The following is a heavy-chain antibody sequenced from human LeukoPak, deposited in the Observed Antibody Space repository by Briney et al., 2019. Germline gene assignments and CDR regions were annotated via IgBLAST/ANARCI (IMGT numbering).Heavy chain of an antibody. Sequence: PSETLSLTCTVSGDSISAGTYYWGWIRQPPGKGLEWIGTVHYSGATYYNPSLKSRVTISVDTSKNQFSLKLTSATAADTAVYYCARPYSNYVGNDAFAIWGQGTMVTVSS. D-gene: IGHD4-11*01. CDR3: ARPYSNYVGNDAFAI. CDR1: GDSISAGTYY. V-gene: IGHV4-39*01. CDR2: VHYSGAT. J-gene: IGHJ3*02.